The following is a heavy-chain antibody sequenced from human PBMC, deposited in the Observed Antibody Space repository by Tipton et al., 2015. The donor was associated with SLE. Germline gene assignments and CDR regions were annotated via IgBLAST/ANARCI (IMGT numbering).Heavy chain of an antibody. CDR3: ARGGQLADFDY. CDR1: GGSISSSSYH. J-gene: IGHJ4*02. CDR2: IYYSGTT. Sequence: TLSLTCTVSGGSISSSSYHWGWIRQPPGKGLEWIGTIYYSGTTYYNPSLKSRVTVSIDTSRNQFSLKLRSATAADTAVYYCARGGQLADFDYWGQGTLVTVSS. V-gene: IGHV4-39*07. D-gene: IGHD6-13*01.